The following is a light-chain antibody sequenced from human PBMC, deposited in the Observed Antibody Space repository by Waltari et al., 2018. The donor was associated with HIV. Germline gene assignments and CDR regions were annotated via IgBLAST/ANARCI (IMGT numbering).Light chain of an antibody. CDR1: ELGASS. V-gene: IGLV3-1*01. Sequence: SPDLTQPASVSVSPAQKAHIPCSGDELGASSGCWYQQKPGQSPVLVIYQDTKRPSGIPERFSGSNSGNTATLTISGTQAMDEADYYCQTWDTTTVVFGGGTKLTVL. CDR3: QTWDTTTVV. CDR2: QDT. J-gene: IGLJ2*01.